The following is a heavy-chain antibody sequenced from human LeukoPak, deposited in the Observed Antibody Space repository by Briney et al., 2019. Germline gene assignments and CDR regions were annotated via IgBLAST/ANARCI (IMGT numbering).Heavy chain of an antibody. J-gene: IGHJ4*02. CDR1: GFTFSSYW. CDR3: ARDEPRYSRGWYGDDPLH. D-gene: IGHD6-19*01. V-gene: IGHV3-7*01. CDR2: IKQDGSEK. Sequence: GGSLRLSCVASGFTFSSYWMSWVRQAPGKGLEWVANIKQDGSEKYYVDSVKGRFTISRDNAKNSLYLQMNSLRAEDTAVYYCARDEPRYSRGWYGDDPLHGGKETLVTVSS.